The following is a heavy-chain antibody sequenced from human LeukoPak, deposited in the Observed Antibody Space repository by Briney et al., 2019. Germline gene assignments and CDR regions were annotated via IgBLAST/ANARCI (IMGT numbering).Heavy chain of an antibody. J-gene: IGHJ4*02. Sequence: PGGSLRLSCAASGFTFSDYGIHWVRQAPGQGLEWVALIWYDGSKKYYADSVKGRFTISRDSTKNTLNSLRADDAAVYYCARAHSSSSTFDLWGQGTLVTVSS. CDR1: GFTFSDYG. D-gene: IGHD6-6*01. V-gene: IGHV3-33*01. CDR2: IWYDGSKK. CDR3: ARAHSSSSTFDL.